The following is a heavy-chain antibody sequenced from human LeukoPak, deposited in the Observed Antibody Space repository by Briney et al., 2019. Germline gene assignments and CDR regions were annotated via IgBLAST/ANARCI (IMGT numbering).Heavy chain of an antibody. D-gene: IGHD3-22*01. V-gene: IGHV3-23*01. Sequence: GGSLRLSCAASGFTFSSYAMSWVRQAPGKGLEWVSAISGSGGSTYYAGSVKGRFTISRDNSKNTLYLQMSSLRAEDTAVYYCAKDASITMIVVVINYFDYWGQGTLVTVSS. J-gene: IGHJ4*02. CDR1: GFTFSSYA. CDR3: AKDASITMIVVVINYFDY. CDR2: ISGSGGST.